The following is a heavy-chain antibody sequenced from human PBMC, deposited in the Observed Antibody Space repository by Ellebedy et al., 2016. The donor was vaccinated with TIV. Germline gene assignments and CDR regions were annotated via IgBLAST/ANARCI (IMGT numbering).Heavy chain of an antibody. V-gene: IGHV1-2*02. CDR3: ARVAYYYYYMDV. CDR2: INPNSGGT. Sequence: ASVKVSCXASGYTFTGYYMHWVRQAPGQGLEWMGWINPNSGGTNYAQKFQGRVTMTRDTSISTAYMELSRLRSDDTAVYYCARVAYYYYYMDVWGKGTTVTVSS. J-gene: IGHJ6*03. CDR1: GYTFTGYY.